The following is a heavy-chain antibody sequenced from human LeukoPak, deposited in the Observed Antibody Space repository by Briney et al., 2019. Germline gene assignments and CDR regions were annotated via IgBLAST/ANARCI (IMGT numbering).Heavy chain of an antibody. CDR3: ARQPKLAAAGTYLDY. D-gene: IGHD6-13*01. Sequence: NAGESLKISCKGSGYSFTSYLIGWVRETPGKALEWMGINYPGDSDTRYSPSIQGQVTISADKSISTAYLQWSSLKASDTAMYYCARQPKLAAAGTYLDYWGQGTLVTVSS. CDR1: GYSFTSYL. J-gene: IGHJ4*02. CDR2: NYPGDSDT. V-gene: IGHV5-51*01.